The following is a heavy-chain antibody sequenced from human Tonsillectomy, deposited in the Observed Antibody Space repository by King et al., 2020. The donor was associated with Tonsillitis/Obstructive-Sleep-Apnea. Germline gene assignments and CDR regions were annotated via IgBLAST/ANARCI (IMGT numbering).Heavy chain of an antibody. Sequence: VQLVESGAEVKKPGESLRISCQGSGYSFSNYWITWVRQMPGKGLEWMGRIDPSDSYANYSPSFQGHVSISVDKSINNAYLQWSSLQASDTAIYYCESLVDTAIDSDFYYGMDVWGLGTTVTVSS. D-gene: IGHD5-18*01. CDR1: GYSFSNYW. CDR3: ESLVDTAIDSDFYYGMDV. J-gene: IGHJ6*02. V-gene: IGHV5-10-1*03. CDR2: IDPSDSYA.